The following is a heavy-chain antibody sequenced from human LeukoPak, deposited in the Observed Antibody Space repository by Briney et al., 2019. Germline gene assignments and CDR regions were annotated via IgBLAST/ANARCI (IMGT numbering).Heavy chain of an antibody. V-gene: IGHV3-48*04. D-gene: IGHD1-26*01. CDR3: SRVFRGSSPPTRGY. CDR1: GFTFTIYW. Sequence: PGGSLRLSCAASGFTFTIYWMSWVRQAPGKGLEWVSYISSSGSAIFYADSVKGRFTISRDNAKNSLYMQMNSLRAEDTAVYYCSRVFRGSSPPTRGYWGQGTLVTVSS. J-gene: IGHJ4*02. CDR2: ISSSGSAI.